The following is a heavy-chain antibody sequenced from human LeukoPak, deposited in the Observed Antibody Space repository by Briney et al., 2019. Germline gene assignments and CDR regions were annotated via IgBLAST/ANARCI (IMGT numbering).Heavy chain of an antibody. D-gene: IGHD2-21*01. J-gene: IGHJ3*02. CDR1: GFTVSSNY. CDR2: IYSGGST. CDR3: ARSRSVVIAIPVGAFDI. Sequence: GGSLRLSCAASGFTVSSNYMSWVRQAPGKGLEWVSVIYSGGSTYYADSVKGRFTISRDNSKNTLYLQMNSLRAEDTAVYYCARSRSVVIAIPVGAFDIWGQGTMVTVSS. V-gene: IGHV3-53*01.